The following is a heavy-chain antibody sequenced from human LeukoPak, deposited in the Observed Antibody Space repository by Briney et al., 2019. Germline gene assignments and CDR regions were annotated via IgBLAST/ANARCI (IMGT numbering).Heavy chain of an antibody. CDR3: TTPERGYSGYENAY. V-gene: IGHV3-15*05. J-gene: IGHJ4*02. D-gene: IGHD5-12*01. Sequence: GGSLRLSCAASGFTFSNAWMNWVRQAPGKGLEWVGLIKSKTDGGTTGYAAPVKGRFTISRDDSKKTVYLQMNSLKIEDTAMYYCTTPERGYSGYENAYWGQGTLVTVSS. CDR1: GFTFSNAW. CDR2: IKSKTDGGTT.